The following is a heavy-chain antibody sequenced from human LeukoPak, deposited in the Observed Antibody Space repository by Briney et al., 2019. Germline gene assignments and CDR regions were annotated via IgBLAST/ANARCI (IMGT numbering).Heavy chain of an antibody. V-gene: IGHV3-9*01. CDR2: ISWNSGSI. Sequence: GGSLRLSCAASGFTFDDYAMHWVRQAPGKGLEWVSGISWNSGSIGYADSVKGRFTISRDNAKNSLYLQMNSLRAEDTAVFYCARPFGTGPSAYWGQGTLVTVSS. J-gene: IGHJ4*02. CDR1: GFTFDDYA. D-gene: IGHD3-16*01. CDR3: ARPFGTGPSAY.